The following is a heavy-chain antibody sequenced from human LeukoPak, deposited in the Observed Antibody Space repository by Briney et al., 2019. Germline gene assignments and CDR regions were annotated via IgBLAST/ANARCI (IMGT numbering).Heavy chain of an antibody. D-gene: IGHD2-8*01. CDR3: AKAPGDFNDFDY. Sequence: GGSLRLSSAASGFTFSSYGMSWVRQAPGKGLEWVSAISGSGGSTYYADSVKGRFTISRDNSKNTLYLQMNSLRAEDTAVYYCAKAPGDFNDFDYWGQGTLVTVSS. J-gene: IGHJ4*02. V-gene: IGHV3-23*01. CDR2: ISGSGGST. CDR1: GFTFSSYG.